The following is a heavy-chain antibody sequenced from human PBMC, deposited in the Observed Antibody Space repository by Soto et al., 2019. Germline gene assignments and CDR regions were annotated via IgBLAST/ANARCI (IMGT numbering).Heavy chain of an antibody. CDR3: ARLATSVTADRFDI. Sequence: SETLSLTCTVSGGSIGRGGYYWSWIRQHPGKGLEWIGYIYYSGSTYYNPSLKSRVTISVDTSKNQFSLKLSSVTAADTAVYYCARLATSVTADRFDICGQGTMVT. CDR1: GGSIGRGGYY. D-gene: IGHD4-17*01. CDR2: IYYSGST. V-gene: IGHV4-31*03. J-gene: IGHJ3*02.